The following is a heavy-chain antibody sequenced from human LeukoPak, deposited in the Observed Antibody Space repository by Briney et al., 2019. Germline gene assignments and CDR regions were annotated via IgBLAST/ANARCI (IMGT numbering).Heavy chain of an antibody. CDR3: ARRYFDY. CDR1: GFTFSSYA. V-gene: IGHV3-30-3*01. J-gene: IGHJ4*02. Sequence: GGSLRLSCAASGFTFSSYAMHWVRQAPGEGLGWVAVISYDGTNKYYADSVKGRFTISRDNSKNTLYLQMNSLRAEDTAVYYCARRYFDYWGQGTLVTVSS. CDR2: ISYDGTNK.